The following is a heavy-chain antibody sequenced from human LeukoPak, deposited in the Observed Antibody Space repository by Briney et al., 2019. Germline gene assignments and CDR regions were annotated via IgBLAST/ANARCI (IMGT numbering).Heavy chain of an antibody. CDR2: ISYDGSNK. CDR3: AIRYRFVTNYFDP. CDR1: GFTFSSYA. Sequence: PGGSLRLSCAASGFTFSSYAMHWVRQAPGKGLEWVAVISYDGSNKYYADSVKGRFTISRDNSKNTLYLQMNSLRAEDTAVYYCAIRYRFVTNYFDPWGQGTLVTVSS. V-gene: IGHV3-30-3*01. J-gene: IGHJ5*02. D-gene: IGHD1-7*01.